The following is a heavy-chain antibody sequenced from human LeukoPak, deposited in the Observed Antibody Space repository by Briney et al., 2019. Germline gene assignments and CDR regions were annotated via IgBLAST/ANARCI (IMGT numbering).Heavy chain of an antibody. Sequence: PGGSLRLSCAASGLTVSSNYMSWVRQAPGKGLEWVSVIYSGGSTYYADSVKGRFTVSRDNSKNTLYLQMNSLRAEDTAVYYCARDPGTQYSSGWADAFDIWGQGTMVTVSS. CDR1: GLTVSSNY. D-gene: IGHD6-19*01. J-gene: IGHJ3*02. V-gene: IGHV3-66*01. CDR3: ARDPGTQYSSGWADAFDI. CDR2: IYSGGST.